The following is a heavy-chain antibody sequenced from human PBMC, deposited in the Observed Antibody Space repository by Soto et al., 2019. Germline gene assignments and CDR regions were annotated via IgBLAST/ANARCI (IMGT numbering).Heavy chain of an antibody. V-gene: IGHV1-18*04. D-gene: IGHD2-2*01. CDR2: ISAYNGNT. J-gene: IGHJ6*02. Sequence: SVKVSCKASGYPFTSYGISWVRQAPGQGLEWMGWISAYNGNTNYAQKLQGRVTMTTDTSTSTAYMELRSLRSDDTAVYYCARGDCSSTSCYALGMDVWGRGTTVTVSS. CDR3: ARGDCSSTSCYALGMDV. CDR1: GYPFTSYG.